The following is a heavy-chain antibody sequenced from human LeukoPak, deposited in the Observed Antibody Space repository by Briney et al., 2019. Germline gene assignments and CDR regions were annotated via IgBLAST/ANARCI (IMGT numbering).Heavy chain of an antibody. J-gene: IGHJ6*02. CDR2: MNPNSGNT. CDR3: ARVERLIHYYGMDV. CDR1: GYTFTSYD. Sequence: ASVKASCKASGYTFTSYDINWVRQATGQGLEWMGWMNPNSGNTGYAQKFQGRVTMTRNTSISTAYMELSSLRSKDTAVYYCARVERLIHYYGMDVWGQGTTVTVSS. D-gene: IGHD1-1*01. V-gene: IGHV1-8*01.